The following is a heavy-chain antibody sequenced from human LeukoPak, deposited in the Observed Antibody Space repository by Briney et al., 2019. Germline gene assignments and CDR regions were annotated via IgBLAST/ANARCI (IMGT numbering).Heavy chain of an antibody. V-gene: IGHV4-39*01. CDR2: IFYNGST. CDR3: ATIDYYDSSGYKYSFDY. J-gene: IGHJ4*02. Sequence: SETLSLTCTVSGGSISSSSYSWVWIRQPPGKGLEWIGNIFYNGSTYYNPSLKSRVTISVDTSKNEFSLKLSSVTAADTAVYYCATIDYYDSSGYKYSFDYWGQGTLVTVSS. CDR1: GGSISSSSYS. D-gene: IGHD3-22*01.